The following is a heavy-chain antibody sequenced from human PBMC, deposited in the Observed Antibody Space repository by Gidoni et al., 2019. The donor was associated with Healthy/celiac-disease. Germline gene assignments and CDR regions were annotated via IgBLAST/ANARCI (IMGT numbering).Heavy chain of an antibody. CDR2: ISWNSGSI. V-gene: IGHV3-9*01. J-gene: IGHJ6*02. CDR3: AKDIGVGSSSHYYYGMDV. CDR1: GFTFDDYA. D-gene: IGHD6-6*01. Sequence: EVQLVESGGGLVQPGRSLRLSCAASGFTFDDYAMHWVRQAPGKGLEWVSGISWNSGSIGYADSVKGRFTISRDNAKNSLYLQMNSLRAEDTALYYCAKDIGVGSSSHYYYGMDVWGQGTTVTVSS.